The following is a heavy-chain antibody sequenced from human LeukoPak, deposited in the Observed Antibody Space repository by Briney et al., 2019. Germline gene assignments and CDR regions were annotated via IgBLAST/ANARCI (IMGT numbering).Heavy chain of an antibody. CDR2: IYYSGST. V-gene: IGHV4-59*01. J-gene: IGHJ4*02. CDR1: GGSISSYY. D-gene: IGHD6-13*01. Sequence: SETLSLTCTVSGGSISSYYWSWIRQPPGKGLEWIGYIYYSGSTNYNPSLKSRVTISVDTSKNQFSLKLSSVTAAGTAVYYCARETETIAAAVFDYGGQGPRVPVSS. CDR3: ARETETIAAAVFDY.